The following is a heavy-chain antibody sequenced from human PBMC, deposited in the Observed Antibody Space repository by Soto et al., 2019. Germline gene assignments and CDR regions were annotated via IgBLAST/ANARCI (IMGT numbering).Heavy chain of an antibody. V-gene: IGHV1-18*01. Sequence: ASVKVSCKASGYTFTSYYMHWVRQAPGQGLEWMGMINPYNGTTSHAQKLQGRVTMTTDTSTSTAYMELRSLRSDDTAVYYCARVLDYYDSSGYYDYWGQGTLVTVSS. D-gene: IGHD3-22*01. J-gene: IGHJ4*02. CDR3: ARVLDYYDSSGYYDY. CDR2: INPYNGTT. CDR1: GYTFTSYY.